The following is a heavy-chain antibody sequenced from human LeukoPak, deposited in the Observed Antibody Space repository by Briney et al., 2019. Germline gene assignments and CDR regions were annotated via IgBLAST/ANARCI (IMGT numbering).Heavy chain of an antibody. V-gene: IGHV4-31*03. CDR2: IHYIGNT. Sequence: SETLSLTCTVSGDSISTSGYYWSWIRQHPGKGLEWIAYIHYIGNTYYNPSLESRVTMSVDTSSNQFSLNVASVTAADTDVYYCARVRDDYFFDYWGQGILVTVSS. D-gene: IGHD3-3*01. J-gene: IGHJ4*02. CDR1: GDSISTSGYY. CDR3: ARVRDDYFFDY.